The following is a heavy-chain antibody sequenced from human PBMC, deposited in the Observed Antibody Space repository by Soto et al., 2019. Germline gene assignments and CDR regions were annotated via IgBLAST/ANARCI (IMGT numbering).Heavy chain of an antibody. J-gene: IGHJ4*02. Sequence: SETLSLTCTVSGGSINNYYWTWIRQPPGRGLEWIAYIHFSGSTKYNPSLQSRATISVNTSKNRFSLKLNSVTAADTAVYYCARQTPGTYGGYLDSWGQGTLVTVSS. V-gene: IGHV4-59*01. D-gene: IGHD4-17*01. CDR2: IHFSGST. CDR3: ARQTPGTYGGYLDS. CDR1: GGSINNYY.